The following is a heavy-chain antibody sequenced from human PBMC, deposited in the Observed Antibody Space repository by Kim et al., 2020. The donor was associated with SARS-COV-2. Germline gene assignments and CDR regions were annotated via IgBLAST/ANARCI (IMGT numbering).Heavy chain of an antibody. CDR3: ARASGNWFDT. J-gene: IGHJ5*02. Sequence: YIYYADSVKGRFTISRDNAKNSLYLQMNSLRAEDTAVYYCARASGNWFDTWGQGTLVTVSS. CDR2: YI. V-gene: IGHV3-21*01. D-gene: IGHD1-26*01.